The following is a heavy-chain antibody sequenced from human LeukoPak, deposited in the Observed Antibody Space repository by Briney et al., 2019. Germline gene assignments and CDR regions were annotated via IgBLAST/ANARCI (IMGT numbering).Heavy chain of an antibody. Sequence: GGSLRLSCAASGFTFSSYAMSWVRQAPGKGLEWVSAISGSGGSTYYADSVKGRFTISRDNSKNTLYLQMNSLRAEDTAVYYCATLPALLRSSSGEVDYWGQGTLVTVSS. D-gene: IGHD6-6*01. CDR2: ISGSGGST. CDR3: ATLPALLRSSSGEVDY. CDR1: GFTFSSYA. V-gene: IGHV3-23*01. J-gene: IGHJ4*02.